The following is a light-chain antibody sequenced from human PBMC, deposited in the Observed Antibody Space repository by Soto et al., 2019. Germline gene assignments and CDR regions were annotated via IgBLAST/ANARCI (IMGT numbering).Light chain of an antibody. CDR2: GAS. V-gene: IGKV3-20*01. J-gene: IGKJ2*01. CDR3: QQYGSSPYT. CDR1: QSVRNNY. Sequence: EILLTQSPSTLSLSPGERATLSCRASQSVRNNYLAWYRQQRPGQAPRLLIYGASGRATGIPDRFSSSGSGKDFTLTISRLEPEDFAVYYCQQYGSSPYTFRQGTKLEI.